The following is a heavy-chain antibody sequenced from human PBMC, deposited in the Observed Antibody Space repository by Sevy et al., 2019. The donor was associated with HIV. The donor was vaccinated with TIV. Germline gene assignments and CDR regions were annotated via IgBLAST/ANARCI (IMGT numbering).Heavy chain of an antibody. D-gene: IGHD2-15*01. CDR1: GGTFSSYA. V-gene: IGHV1-69*13. CDR2: IIPIFGTA. CDR3: ARVRCSGGSCYSEDAFDI. J-gene: IGHJ3*02. Sequence: ASVKVSCKASGGTFSSYAISWVRQAPGQGLEWMGGIIPIFGTANYAQKFQGRVTITADESTSTAYMELSSLRSGDTAVYYCARVRCSGGSCYSEDAFDIWGQGTMVTVSS.